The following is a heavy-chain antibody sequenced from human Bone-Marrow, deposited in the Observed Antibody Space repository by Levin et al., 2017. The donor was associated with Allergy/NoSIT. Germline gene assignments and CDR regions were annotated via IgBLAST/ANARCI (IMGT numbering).Heavy chain of an antibody. Sequence: GGSLRLSCATSGFTFTYYAMTWVRQAPGKGLEWVSAISASGGSTYYADSVKGRFTISRDNSKNTLYLQMNSLRAEDTAVYYCARRFGTSGWSGVDFWGQGTLVTVSS. CDR3: ARRFGTSGWSGVDF. J-gene: IGHJ4*02. CDR2: ISASGGST. CDR1: GFTFTYYA. V-gene: IGHV3-23*01. D-gene: IGHD6-19*01.